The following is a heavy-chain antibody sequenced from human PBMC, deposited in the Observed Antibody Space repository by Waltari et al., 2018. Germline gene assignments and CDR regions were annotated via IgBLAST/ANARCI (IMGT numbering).Heavy chain of an antibody. D-gene: IGHD6-6*01. CDR1: GFTFSRYW. V-gene: IGHV3-7*01. CDR3: ARGSSSSGLDY. CDR2: IKQDGSEK. J-gene: IGHJ4*02. Sequence: EVQLVESGGGLVQPGGSLRLSCAAPGFTFSRYWMSWVRQAPGTGLEWVANIKQDGSEKYYVDPVKGRFTISRDNAKNSLYLQMNSLRAEDTAVYYCARGSSSSGLDYWGQGTLVTVSS.